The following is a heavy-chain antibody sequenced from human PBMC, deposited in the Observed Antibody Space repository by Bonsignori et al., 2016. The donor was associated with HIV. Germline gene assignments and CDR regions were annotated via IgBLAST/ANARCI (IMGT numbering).Heavy chain of an antibody. Sequence: SETLSLTCSVSGGSIINYYWSWIRQPAGKGLEWIGRIYSSGKTNYNPSLNSRVSMSVDTSRNQFSLKLSSVTAADTAVYYCARVRVLTGYYYMDVWGNGTTVTVSS. CDR1: GGSIINYY. CDR3: ARVRVLTGYYYMDV. J-gene: IGHJ6*03. D-gene: IGHD4/OR15-4a*01. V-gene: IGHV4-4*07. CDR2: IYSSGKT.